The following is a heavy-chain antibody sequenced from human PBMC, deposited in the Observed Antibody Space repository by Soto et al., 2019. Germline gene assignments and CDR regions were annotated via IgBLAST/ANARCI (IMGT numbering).Heavy chain of an antibody. D-gene: IGHD4-4*01. CDR1: GFTFNAYA. CDR2: IGGSGGNR. J-gene: IGHJ4*02. Sequence: EVQLLESGGGLVQPGGSLRLSCAASGFTFNAYAMTWVRQAPGKGLEWVSAIGGSGGNRYYADSVRGRFTISRDNSKDTVDLQMNSLRVEDTAVYYCARVASDYINSVDIWGQGILGTVSS. V-gene: IGHV3-23*01. CDR3: ARVASDYINSVDI.